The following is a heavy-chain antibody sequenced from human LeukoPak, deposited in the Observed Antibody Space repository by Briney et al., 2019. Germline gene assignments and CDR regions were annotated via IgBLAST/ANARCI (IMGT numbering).Heavy chain of an antibody. D-gene: IGHD4-23*01. Sequence: SETLSLTCNVSGGSINSYHWSWIRQPAGEGLEWIVRLYSSGSFNYNPSLKSRVSMSVDTSKNQFSLKLTSVTAADTAVYFCARGGKATVVTLWGQGILVTVS. V-gene: IGHV4-4*07. CDR2: LYSSGSF. CDR3: ARGGKATVVTL. J-gene: IGHJ4*02. CDR1: GGSINSYH.